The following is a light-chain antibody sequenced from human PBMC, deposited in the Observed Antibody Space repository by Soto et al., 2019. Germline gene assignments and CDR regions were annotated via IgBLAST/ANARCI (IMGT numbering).Light chain of an antibody. CDR3: QHRSNWPT. CDR1: QSISSN. CDR2: DAS. J-gene: IGKJ5*01. Sequence: EIVLTQSPATLSLSPGERATLSCRASQSISSNLAWYQQKPGQAARLLIYDASNRATGIPARFSGSGSGTDFTLTISSLEPEDFAVYYCQHRSNWPTFGQGTRLEIK. V-gene: IGKV3-11*01.